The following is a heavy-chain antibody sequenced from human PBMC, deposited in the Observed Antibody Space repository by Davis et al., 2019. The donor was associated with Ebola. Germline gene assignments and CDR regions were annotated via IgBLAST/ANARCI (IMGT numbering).Heavy chain of an antibody. Sequence: PSETLSLTCAVYGGSFSGYYWSWIRQPPGKGLEWIGEINHSGSTNYNPSLKSRVTISVDTSKNQFSLKLSSVTAADTAVYYCARESGSYYFRFYYFDYWGQGTLVTVSS. D-gene: IGHD1-26*01. CDR1: GGSFSGYY. J-gene: IGHJ4*02. CDR3: ARESGSYYFRFYYFDY. V-gene: IGHV4-34*01. CDR2: INHSGST.